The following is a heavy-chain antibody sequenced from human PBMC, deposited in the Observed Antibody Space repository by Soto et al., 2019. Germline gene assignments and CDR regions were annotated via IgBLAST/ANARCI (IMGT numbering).Heavy chain of an antibody. Sequence: QLQLQESGPGLVKPSETLSLTCTVSGGSINDDTYYWGWIRQPPGKGLEWIGTIYYSGTSSDYPSLKSRVTMSVDTSRKQLSLRLRSVTAAGAAVYYCARLHCHSPTCGPRDPWGQGTVVIVSS. CDR2: IYYSGTS. J-gene: IGHJ5*02. V-gene: IGHV4-39*01. CDR1: GGSINDDTYY. CDR3: ARLHCHSPTCGPRDP. D-gene: IGHD2-2*01.